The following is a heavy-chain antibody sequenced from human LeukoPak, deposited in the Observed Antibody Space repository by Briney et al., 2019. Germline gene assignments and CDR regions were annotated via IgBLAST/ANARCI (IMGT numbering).Heavy chain of an antibody. D-gene: IGHD3-10*01. CDR1: GYTFTGYY. J-gene: IGHJ4*02. CDR3: ARDLGPYYYGSGSYGY. Sequence: ASVKVSCKASGYTFTGYYMHWARQAPGQGLEWMGWINPNSGGTNYAQKFQGRVTMTRDTSISTAYMELSRLRSDDTAVYYCARDLGPYYYGSGSYGYWGQGTLVTVSS. V-gene: IGHV1-2*02. CDR2: INPNSGGT.